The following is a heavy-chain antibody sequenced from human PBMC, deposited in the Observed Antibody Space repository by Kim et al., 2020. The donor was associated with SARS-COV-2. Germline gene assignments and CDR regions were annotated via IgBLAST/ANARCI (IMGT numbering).Heavy chain of an antibody. D-gene: IGHD3-22*01. Sequence: GESLRLSCAASGFTFSNYEMNWVRQAPGKGLEWLSYISSSGDITYSADSVKGRFTISRDNAKNSLYLQMSSLRAEDTAVYYCATEGVITNWGQGTLVTVSS. CDR3: ATEGVITN. V-gene: IGHV3-48*03. CDR1: GFTFSNYE. CDR2: ISSSGDIT. J-gene: IGHJ4*02.